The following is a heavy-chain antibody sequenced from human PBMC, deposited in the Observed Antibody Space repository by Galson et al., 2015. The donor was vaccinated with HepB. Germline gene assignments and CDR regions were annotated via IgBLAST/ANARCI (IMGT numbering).Heavy chain of an antibody. CDR2: ISSSSSYI. V-gene: IGHV3-21*01. Sequence: SLRLSCAASGFTFSAYSMKWVRQAPGKGLEWVSSISSSSSYIDYADSVRGRFTISRDNAKNSLYLQMNSLRVEDTAVYYCAVDYDFWGGYYTGRTTYRGQGTLFPVSS. CDR1: GFTFSAYS. J-gene: IGHJ4*02. D-gene: IGHD3-3*01. CDR3: AVDYDFWGGYYTGRTTY.